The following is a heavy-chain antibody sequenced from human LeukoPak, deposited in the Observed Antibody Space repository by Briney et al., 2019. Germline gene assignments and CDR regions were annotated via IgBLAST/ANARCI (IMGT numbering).Heavy chain of an antibody. V-gene: IGHV4-34*01. CDR1: GGSFSGYY. D-gene: IGHD3-3*01. CDR3: ASPTIFGVASDAFDI. Sequence: SETLSLTCAVYGGSFSGYYWSWIRQPPGKGLEWIGEINHSGSTNYNPHLRSRVTISVDTSKNQFSLKLSSVTAADTAVYYCASPTIFGVASDAFDIWGQGTMVTVSS. CDR2: INHSGST. J-gene: IGHJ3*02.